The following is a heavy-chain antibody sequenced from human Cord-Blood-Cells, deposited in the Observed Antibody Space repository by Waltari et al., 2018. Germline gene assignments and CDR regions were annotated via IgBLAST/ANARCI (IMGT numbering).Heavy chain of an antibody. CDR3: ARDMHERHDYGGNYFDY. V-gene: IGHV1-69*01. CDR2: IIPIFGTA. D-gene: IGHD4-17*01. Sequence: QVQLVQAGAEVKKPGSSVKVSCKASGGTFSSYAISWVRQVPGQGLEWMGGIIPIFGTANYAQKFQGRVTITADESTSTAYMELSSLRSEDTAVYYCARDMHERHDYGGNYFDYWGQGTLVTVSS. J-gene: IGHJ4*02. CDR1: GGTFSSYA.